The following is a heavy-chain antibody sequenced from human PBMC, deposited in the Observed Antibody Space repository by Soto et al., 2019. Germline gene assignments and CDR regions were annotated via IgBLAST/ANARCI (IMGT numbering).Heavy chain of an antibody. CDR2: VTGSGGST. J-gene: IGHJ3*02. V-gene: IGHV3-23*01. Sequence: PGGSLRLSCAASGFIFGNYAMTWVRQAPGKGLEWVSAVTGSGGSTYYADSVKGRFSIYRDNSKNTLHLQMNALRAEDTFVYYCAKSVVAARPGAAFDIWGHGTMVTVSS. CDR1: GFIFGNYA. CDR3: AKSVVAARPGAAFDI. D-gene: IGHD6-6*01.